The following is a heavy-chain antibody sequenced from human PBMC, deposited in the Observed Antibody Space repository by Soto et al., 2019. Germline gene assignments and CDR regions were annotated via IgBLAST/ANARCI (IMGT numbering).Heavy chain of an antibody. CDR3: ARVQYDFWSGRIQHDY. V-gene: IGHV3-66*01. J-gene: IGHJ4*02. CDR1: GFTVSSNY. Sequence: EVQLEESEGGLVQPGGSLRLSCAASGFTVSSNYMSWVRQAPGKGLEWVSVINSGGSTYYADSVKGRFTISRDNSKNTLYVQMNSLRAEDTAVYYCARVQYDFWSGRIQHDYWGQGTLVTVSS. CDR2: INSGGST. D-gene: IGHD3-3*01.